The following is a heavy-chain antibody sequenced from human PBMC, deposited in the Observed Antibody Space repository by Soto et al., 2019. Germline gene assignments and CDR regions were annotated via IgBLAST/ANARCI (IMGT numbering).Heavy chain of an antibody. Sequence: QVQLQESGPGLVKPSQTLSLTCTVSGGSISSGGYYWSWIRQHPGKGLEWIGYIYYSGSTYYNPSLKSRVTISGDTSKNRFSVKLSSVTAADTAVYYGARVVKGDYADDAFDIWGQGTMVTVSS. CDR1: GGSISSGGYY. J-gene: IGHJ3*02. CDR2: IYYSGST. V-gene: IGHV4-31*03. D-gene: IGHD4-17*01. CDR3: ARVVKGDYADDAFDI.